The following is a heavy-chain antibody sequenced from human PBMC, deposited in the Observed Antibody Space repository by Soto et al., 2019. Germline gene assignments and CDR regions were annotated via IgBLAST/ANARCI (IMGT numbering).Heavy chain of an antibody. J-gene: IGHJ1*01. CDR3: ARKGYCSGGSCGGAEYFQH. CDR2: IIPILGIA. CDR1: GGTFSSYT. Sequence: ASVKVSCKASGGTFSSYTISWVRQAPGQGLEWMGRIIPILGIANYAQKFQGRVTITADKSTSTAYMELSSLRSEDTAVYYCARKGYCSGGSCGGAEYFQHWGQGTLVTVSS. V-gene: IGHV1-69*02. D-gene: IGHD2-15*01.